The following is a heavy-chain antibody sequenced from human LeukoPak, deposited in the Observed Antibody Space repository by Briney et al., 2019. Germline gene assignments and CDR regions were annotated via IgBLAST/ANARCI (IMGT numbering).Heavy chain of an antibody. CDR1: GFTFSSYG. V-gene: IGHV3-30*02. D-gene: IGHD4-17*01. CDR2: IRYDGSNK. CDR3: AKGEMTTVPTGWFDP. J-gene: IGHJ5*02. Sequence: GGSLRLSCAASGFTFSSYGMHWVRQAPGKGLEWVAFIRYDGSNKYYADSVKGRFTISRDNSKNTLYLQMNSLRAEDTAVYYCAKGEMTTVPTGWFDPWGQGTLVTVSS.